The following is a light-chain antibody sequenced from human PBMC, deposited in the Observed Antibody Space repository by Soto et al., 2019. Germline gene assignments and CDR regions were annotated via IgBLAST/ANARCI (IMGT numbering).Light chain of an antibody. J-gene: IGLJ2*01. CDR1: NSNIGRHT. V-gene: IGLV1-44*01. Sequence: QSVLTQPPSASGTPGQRVTISCSGSNSNIGRHTVNWYQQLPGTAPKLLIYTDNQRPSGVPDRFSDSKSGTSASLAISGLQSEDEAEYYCSSYTSSSTLVVFGGGTKVTVL. CDR3: SSYTSSSTLVV. CDR2: TDN.